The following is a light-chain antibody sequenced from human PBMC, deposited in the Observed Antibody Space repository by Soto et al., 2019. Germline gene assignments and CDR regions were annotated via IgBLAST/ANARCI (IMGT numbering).Light chain of an antibody. V-gene: IGKV3D-15*01. J-gene: IGKJ4*01. CDR3: QQYDDWPLT. CDR1: QSISSN. CDR2: DAS. Sequence: EIVMTQSPATLSVSPGERATLSCRASQSISSNLAWYQQKPGQAPRLVIYDASTSATDTPARFSGSGSGTEFPLTISSLQSEELTLYYCQQYDDWPLTFGGGTKVEIK.